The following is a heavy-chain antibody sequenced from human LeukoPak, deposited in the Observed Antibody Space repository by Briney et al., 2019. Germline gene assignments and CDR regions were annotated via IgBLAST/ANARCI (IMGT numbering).Heavy chain of an antibody. CDR1: GGSFSGYY. CDR2: IYHSGST. Sequence: SETLSLTCAVYGGSFSGYYWSWIRQHPGKGLEWIGYIYHSGSTYYNPSLKSRVTISVDRSKNQFSLKLSSVTAADTAVYYCARSIMVRGVITPNWFDPWGQGTLVTVSS. V-gene: IGHV4-34*01. D-gene: IGHD3-10*01. J-gene: IGHJ5*02. CDR3: ARSIMVRGVITPNWFDP.